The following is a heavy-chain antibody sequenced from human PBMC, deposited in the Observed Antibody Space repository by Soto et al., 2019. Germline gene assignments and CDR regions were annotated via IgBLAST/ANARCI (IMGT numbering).Heavy chain of an antibody. V-gene: IGHV4-59*01. J-gene: IGHJ6*02. CDR1: GGSISSYY. Sequence: SETLSLTCTVSGGSISSYYWSWVRQPPGKGLEWIGYIYYSGSTNYNPSLKSRVTISVDTSKNQFSLKLSSVTAADTAVYYCARVGRFYSGYDSAGYYYGMDVCAQRTTVTVSS. CDR3: ARVGRFYSGYDSAGYYYGMDV. D-gene: IGHD5-12*01. CDR2: IYYSGST.